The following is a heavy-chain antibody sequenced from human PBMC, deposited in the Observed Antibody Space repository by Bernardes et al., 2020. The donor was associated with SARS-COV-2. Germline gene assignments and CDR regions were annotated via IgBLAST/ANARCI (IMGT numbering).Heavy chain of an antibody. CDR1: GFTFSSYE. D-gene: IGHD3-16*01. Sequence: GGSLRLSCAASGFTFSSYEMNWVRQAPGKGLEWVSYISRSSNTIFYADSVRGRFTISRDNAKKSLYLQMNSLRAEDTAVYYCARVGGRTTESDAFDIWGQGTMVTVSS. CDR2: ISRSSNTI. J-gene: IGHJ3*02. V-gene: IGHV3-48*03. CDR3: ARVGGRTTESDAFDI.